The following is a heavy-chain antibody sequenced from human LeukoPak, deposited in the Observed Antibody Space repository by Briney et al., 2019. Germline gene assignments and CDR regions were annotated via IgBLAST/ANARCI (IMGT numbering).Heavy chain of an antibody. D-gene: IGHD3-3*01. CDR2: IYPGDSNT. V-gene: IGHV5-51*01. CDR1: GYSFMTYR. CDR3: ARSPLLTDFWSGPFDY. J-gene: IGHJ4*02. Sequence: GESLKISCKGSGYSFMTYRIGWVRQMPGKGLEWMGIIYPGDSNTRYSPSFQGQVTISVDKSISTAYLQWSSLKASDTAMYYCARSPLLTDFWSGPFDYWGQGTLVTVSS.